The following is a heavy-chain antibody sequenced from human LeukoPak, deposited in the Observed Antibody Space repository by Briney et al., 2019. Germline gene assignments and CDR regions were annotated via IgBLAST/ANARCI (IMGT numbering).Heavy chain of an antibody. D-gene: IGHD3-22*01. J-gene: IGHJ4*02. CDR3: AKKGGYYDSSGYLDY. Sequence: GGSLRLSCAVSGFTFSSYGMSWVRQAPGKGLEWVSAISGSGGSTYYADSVKGRFTISRDNSKNTLYLQMNSLRAEDTAVYYCAKKGGYYDSSGYLDYWGQGTLVTVSS. CDR1: GFTFSSYG. CDR2: ISGSGGST. V-gene: IGHV3-23*01.